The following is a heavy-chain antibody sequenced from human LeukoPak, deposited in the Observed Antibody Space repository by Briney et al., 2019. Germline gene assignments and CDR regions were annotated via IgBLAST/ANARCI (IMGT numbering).Heavy chain of an antibody. D-gene: IGHD6-19*01. Sequence: GGSLRLSCAASGFTFSSYGMSWVRQAPGKGLEWVSGIGGSGDSIYYADSVKGRFTISRDNSKNTLYLQMNSLRAEDTAVYYCGKDRRPGIAVAGTTDYWGQGTLVTVSS. CDR1: GFTFSSYG. CDR3: GKDRRPGIAVAGTTDY. J-gene: IGHJ4*02. CDR2: IGGSGDSI. V-gene: IGHV3-23*01.